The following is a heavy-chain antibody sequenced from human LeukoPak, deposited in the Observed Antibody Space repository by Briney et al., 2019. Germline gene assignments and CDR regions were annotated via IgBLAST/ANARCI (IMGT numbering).Heavy chain of an antibody. V-gene: IGHV1-18*01. CDR1: GYTFTTHG. D-gene: IGHD2-15*01. CDR2: ISAYNGNT. Sequence: ASVKVSCKASGYTFTTHGTTYGISWVRQAPGQGLDWMGWISAYNGNTNYAQKLQGRVTMTTDTSTSTAYMELRSLRSDDTAVYYCAREVPSRYCSGGSCPHDYWGQGTLVTVSS. CDR3: AREVPSRYCSGGSCPHDY. J-gene: IGHJ4*02.